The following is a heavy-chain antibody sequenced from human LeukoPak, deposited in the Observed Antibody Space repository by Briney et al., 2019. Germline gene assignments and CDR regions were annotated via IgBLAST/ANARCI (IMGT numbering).Heavy chain of an antibody. V-gene: IGHV3-30*18. Sequence: GRSLRLSCAASGFTFSSYGMHWVRQAPGKGLEWVAVISYDGSNKYYADSVKGRFTISRDNSKNTLFLQMKSLRAEDTAVYYCAKDDRSGGNAGRSEYWGQGTLVTVSS. CDR2: ISYDGSNK. CDR3: AKDDRSGGNAGRSEY. D-gene: IGHD4-23*01. CDR1: GFTFSSYG. J-gene: IGHJ4*02.